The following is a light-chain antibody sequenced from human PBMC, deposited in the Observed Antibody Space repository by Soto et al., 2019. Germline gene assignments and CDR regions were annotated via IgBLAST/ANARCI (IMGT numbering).Light chain of an antibody. CDR3: QQYNDWPLT. CDR2: GAS. Sequence: EIVMTQSPATLSVSPGERATLSCRASQSVNSNLAWYQQKPGQAPRLLIYGASTRATGIPARFSGSGSGTEFTLTISSLQSEAFAVYYCQQYNDWPLTFGGGTKVDIK. J-gene: IGKJ4*01. V-gene: IGKV3-15*01. CDR1: QSVNSN.